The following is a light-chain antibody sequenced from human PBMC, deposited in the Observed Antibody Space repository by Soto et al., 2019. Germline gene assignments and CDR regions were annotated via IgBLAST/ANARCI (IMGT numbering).Light chain of an antibody. Sequence: QSALTQPRSVSGSPGQSVTISCTGTSSDVGGYNYVSWYQQHPGKAPKLMIYDVSKRPSGVPDRFSGSKSGNTASLTISGLQAEDEADYYCCSYAVSYGYVFGTGTKLTVL. J-gene: IGLJ1*01. CDR3: CSYAVSYGYV. CDR1: SSDVGGYNY. CDR2: DVS. V-gene: IGLV2-11*01.